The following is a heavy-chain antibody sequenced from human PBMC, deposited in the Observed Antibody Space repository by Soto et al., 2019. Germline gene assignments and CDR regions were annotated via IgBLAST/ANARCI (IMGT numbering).Heavy chain of an antibody. V-gene: IGHV4-59*04. Sequence: SETLSLTCTVSGGSISSYYWSGIRQPPGKGLEWIGYIYYSGSTYYNPSLKSRVTISVDTSKNQFSLKLSSVTAADTAVYYCARHSSSSFYYYGMDVWGQGTTVTVSS. CDR1: GGSISSYY. J-gene: IGHJ6*02. D-gene: IGHD6-6*01. CDR3: ARHSSSSFYYYGMDV. CDR2: IYYSGST.